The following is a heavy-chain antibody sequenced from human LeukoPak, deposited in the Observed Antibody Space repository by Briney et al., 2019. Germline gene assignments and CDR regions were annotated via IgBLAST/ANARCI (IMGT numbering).Heavy chain of an antibody. Sequence: SETLSLTCTVSGGSVSSGGYYWSWIRQHPGKGLEWIGYIYYSGSTYYNPSLKSRVTISVDTSKNQFSLKLSSVTAADTAVYYCAGASWGLGHFDYWGQGTLVTVSS. CDR2: IYYSGST. CDR1: GGSVSSGGYY. D-gene: IGHD2-21*01. J-gene: IGHJ4*02. CDR3: AGASWGLGHFDY. V-gene: IGHV4-31*03.